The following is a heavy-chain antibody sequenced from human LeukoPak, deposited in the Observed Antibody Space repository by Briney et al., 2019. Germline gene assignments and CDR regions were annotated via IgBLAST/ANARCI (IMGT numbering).Heavy chain of an antibody. CDR2: IKEDGSEK. CDR3: ARGGYTSSWYISRDY. J-gene: IGHJ4*02. CDR1: AFTFSRYW. V-gene: IGHV3-7*01. Sequence: PGGSLRLSCAASAFTFSRYWMTWVRQAPGKGLEWVANIKEDGSEKYYVDSVKGRFSISRDNTKNSLYLQMNSPRAEDTAVYYCARGGYTSSWYISRDYWGQGTLVTVSS. D-gene: IGHD6-13*01.